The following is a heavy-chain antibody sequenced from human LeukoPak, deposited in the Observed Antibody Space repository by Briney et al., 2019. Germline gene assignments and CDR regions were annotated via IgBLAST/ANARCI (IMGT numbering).Heavy chain of an antibody. V-gene: IGHV3-53*01. D-gene: IGHD1-26*01. CDR2: IYSGGIT. CDR3: AKRPTEWDLIFDY. J-gene: IGHJ4*02. CDR1: GFTVSNNY. Sequence: PGGSLRPSCAASGFTVSNNYMSWVHQAPGKGLGWGSIIYSGGITYYADTVKGLFTISRDSSKNTLYLQMNSLRAEDTAVYYCAKRPTEWDLIFDYWGQGTLVTVSS.